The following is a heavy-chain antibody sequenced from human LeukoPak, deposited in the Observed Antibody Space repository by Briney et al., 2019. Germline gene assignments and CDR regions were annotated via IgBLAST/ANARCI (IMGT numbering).Heavy chain of an antibody. CDR1: GFTFSSYA. CDR3: AKYSGSYHPDAFDI. V-gene: IGHV3-23*01. Sequence: TGGSLRLSCEAFGFTFSSYAMSWVRQAPGKGLEWVSTISGNGGSTFYADSVKGRFTTSRDNSKNTLYLQMNSLRAEDTAVYHCAKYSGSYHPDAFDIWGQGTMVIVSS. CDR2: ISGNGGST. J-gene: IGHJ3*02. D-gene: IGHD1-26*01.